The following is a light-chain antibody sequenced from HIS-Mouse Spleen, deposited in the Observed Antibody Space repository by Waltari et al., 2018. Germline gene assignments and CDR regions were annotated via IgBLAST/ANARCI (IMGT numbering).Light chain of an antibody. V-gene: IGKV3-15*01. CDR1: QSVSSN. CDR3: QQLNSYPPT. Sequence: EIVMTQSPATLSVSPGERATLSCRASQSVSSNLAWYHQKPGQAPRLLIYGASTRATGIPARFSGSGSGTEFTLTISSMQSEDFAVYYCQQLNSYPPTFGQGTKVEIK. J-gene: IGKJ1*01. CDR2: GAS.